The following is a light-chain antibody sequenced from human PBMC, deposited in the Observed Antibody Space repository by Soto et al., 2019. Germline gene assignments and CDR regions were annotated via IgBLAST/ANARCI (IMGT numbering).Light chain of an antibody. V-gene: IGKV3-11*01. CDR3: QQRSSWPT. CDR2: DAS. CDR1: QSVGSY. Sequence: EIVLTQSPVTLSLSPGERATLSCRASQSVGSYSVWDQQKPGQAPRLLIFDASTRATDIPDRFSGSGSGTDFTLTISSLEPEDFAIYYCQQRSSWPTFGGGTRVEI. J-gene: IGKJ4*01.